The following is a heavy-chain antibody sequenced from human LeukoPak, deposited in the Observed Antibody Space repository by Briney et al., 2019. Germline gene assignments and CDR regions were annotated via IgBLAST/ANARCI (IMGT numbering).Heavy chain of an antibody. Sequence: SETLSLTCAVHGGSFSGYYWSWIRQPPGKGLEWIGEINHSGSTNYNPSLKSRVTISVDTSKNQFSLKLSSVTAADTAVYYCASLFYSGSYYYDIWGQGTMVTVSS. CDR1: GGSFSGYY. D-gene: IGHD1-26*01. J-gene: IGHJ3*02. CDR3: ASLFYSGSYYYDI. CDR2: INHSGST. V-gene: IGHV4-34*01.